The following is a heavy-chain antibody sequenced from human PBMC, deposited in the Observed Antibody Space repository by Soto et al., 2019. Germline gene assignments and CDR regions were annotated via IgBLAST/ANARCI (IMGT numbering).Heavy chain of an antibody. CDR3: ARDQIGIWNDAVNISDYYYYYGMDV. CDR2: INPSGGST. D-gene: IGHD1-1*01. J-gene: IGHJ6*04. Sequence: APVKPSSKARRLVKTWNYMYWVQHEHGQGLEWMGIINPSGGSTSYAQKFQGRVTMTRDTSTSTVYMELSSLRSEDTAVYYCARDQIGIWNDAVNISDYYYYYGMDVWGEGPTVTVSS. CDR1: RLVKTWNY. V-gene: IGHV1-46*03.